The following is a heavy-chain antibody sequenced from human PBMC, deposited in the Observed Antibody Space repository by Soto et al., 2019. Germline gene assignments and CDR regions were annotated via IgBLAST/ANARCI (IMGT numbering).Heavy chain of an antibody. D-gene: IGHD2-8*01. CDR1: GDSVNSNNVY. V-gene: IGHV4-61*01. CDR3: ARVGKYCNNGVCYIFDY. Sequence: SETLSLTCTVSGDSVNSNNVYWSWIRQAPGKGLEWIGYFYYSGSTNYNPSLKSRVTISIDTSKNQFSLTLTSVTAADTAVYYCARVGKYCNNGVCYIFDYWGQGTLVTVSS. J-gene: IGHJ4*02. CDR2: FYYSGST.